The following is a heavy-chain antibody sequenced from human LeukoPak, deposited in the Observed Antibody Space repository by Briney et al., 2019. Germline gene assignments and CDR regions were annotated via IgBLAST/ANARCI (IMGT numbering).Heavy chain of an antibody. J-gene: IGHJ3*01. CDR3: ATSDGDYLQIRGNAFDL. D-gene: IGHD3-10*01. CDR2: FDPEDFKT. V-gene: IGHV1-24*01. CDR1: GQTLNEVS. Sequence: ASVKVSCKISGQTLNEVSMHWRRQAPGKGLEWMGGFDPEDFKTIYAHKFQGRVTMTEDTSTDTAYMELRSLRSEDTALYYCATSDGDYLQIRGNAFDLWGQGTMVTVSS.